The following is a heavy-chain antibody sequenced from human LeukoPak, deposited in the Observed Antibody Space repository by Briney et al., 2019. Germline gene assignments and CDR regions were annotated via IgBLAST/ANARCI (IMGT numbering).Heavy chain of an antibody. Sequence: GEPLKISCKGSGYSFTSYWIGWVRQMPGKGLEWMGIIYPGDPDTRYSPSFQGQVTISADKSISTAYLQWSSLKASDTAMYYCARRRYSYGNNWFDPWGQGTLVTVSS. V-gene: IGHV5-51*01. J-gene: IGHJ5*02. CDR1: GYSFTSYW. D-gene: IGHD5-18*01. CDR2: IYPGDPDT. CDR3: ARRRYSYGNNWFDP.